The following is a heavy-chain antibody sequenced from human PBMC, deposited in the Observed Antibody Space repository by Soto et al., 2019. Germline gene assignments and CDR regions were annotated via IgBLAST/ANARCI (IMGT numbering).Heavy chain of an antibody. CDR1: WFTFSNYA. CDR3: AKDLEFRGENGYYSYMAV. D-gene: IGHD3-10*01. CDR2: VSGSGGRT. J-gene: IGHJ6*03. V-gene: IGHV3-23*01. Sequence: VGSLRVCYAASWFTFSNYAMSWVRQAPGKGLEWVSAVSGSGGRTYYADSVKGRFTISRDNSQSPLYLQMNSLRTEETAVYCWAKDLEFRGENGYYSYMAVWANGPTVPVSS.